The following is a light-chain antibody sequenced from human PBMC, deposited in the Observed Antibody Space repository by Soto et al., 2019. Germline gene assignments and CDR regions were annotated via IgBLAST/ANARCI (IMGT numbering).Light chain of an antibody. J-gene: IGKJ4*01. V-gene: IGKV1-9*01. CDR1: RGISSY. CDR2: SAS. Sequence: IQLTQSKSSLSSSIGDRVTITCQASRGISSYLAWYQQKPGKAPKLLVYSASTLQSGVPSRFSGSGSGTHFTLTISSLQPEDFATYYCQEGSTLLTFGGGTIVDIK. CDR3: QEGSTLLT.